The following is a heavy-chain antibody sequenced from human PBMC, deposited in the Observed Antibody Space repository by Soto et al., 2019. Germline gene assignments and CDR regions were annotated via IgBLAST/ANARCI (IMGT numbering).Heavy chain of an antibody. V-gene: IGHV3-48*02. CDR2: ISSSSSTI. CDR3: ARDSLGITIFGVVIPFDY. J-gene: IGHJ4*02. CDR1: GFTFSSYS. D-gene: IGHD3-3*01. Sequence: EVQLVESGGGLVQPGGSLRLSCAASGFTFSSYSMNWVRQAPGKGLEWVSYISSSSSTIYYADSVKGRFTISRDNAKNSLYLQMNSLRDEDTTVYYCARDSLGITIFGVVIPFDYWGQGTLVTVSS.